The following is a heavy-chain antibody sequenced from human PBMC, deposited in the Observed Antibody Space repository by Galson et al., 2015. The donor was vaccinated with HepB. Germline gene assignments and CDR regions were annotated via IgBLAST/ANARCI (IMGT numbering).Heavy chain of an antibody. D-gene: IGHD3-22*01. CDR1: GYTFTSYG. J-gene: IGHJ4*02. V-gene: IGHV1-18*01. Sequence: SVKVSCKASGYTFTSYGISWVRQAPGQGLEWMGWISAYNGNTNYAQKLQGRVTMTTDTSTSTAYMELRSLRSDDTAVYYCARIYYYDSSAWGGYFDYWGQGTLVTVSS. CDR2: ISAYNGNT. CDR3: ARIYYYDSSAWGGYFDY.